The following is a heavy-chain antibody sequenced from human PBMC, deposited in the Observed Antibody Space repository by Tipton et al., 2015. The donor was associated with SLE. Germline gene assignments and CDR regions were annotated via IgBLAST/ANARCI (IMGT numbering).Heavy chain of an antibody. J-gene: IGHJ5*02. V-gene: IGHV4-4*07. CDR1: GGSISSYY. CDR3: AREGLEWELLGWFDP. CDR2: IYTSGST. Sequence: TLSLTCTVSGGSISSYYWSWIRQPAGKGLEWIGRIYTSGSTNYNPSLKSRVTMSVDTSKNQFSLKLSSVTAAGTAVYYCAREGLEWELLGWFDPWGQGTLVTVSS. D-gene: IGHD1-26*01.